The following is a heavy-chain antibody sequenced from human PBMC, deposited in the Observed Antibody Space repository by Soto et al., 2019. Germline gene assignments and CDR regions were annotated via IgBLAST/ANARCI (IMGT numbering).Heavy chain of an antibody. J-gene: IGHJ6*02. CDR3: ARGGYSYAPYGMDV. CDR2: IIPIFGTA. Sequence: SVKVSCKASGGTFSSYAISWVRQAPGQGLEWMGGIIPIFGTANYAQKFQGRVTITADKSTSTAYMELSSLRSEDTAVYYCARGGYSYAPYGMDVWGQGTTVTAP. CDR1: GGTFSSYA. V-gene: IGHV1-69*06. D-gene: IGHD5-18*01.